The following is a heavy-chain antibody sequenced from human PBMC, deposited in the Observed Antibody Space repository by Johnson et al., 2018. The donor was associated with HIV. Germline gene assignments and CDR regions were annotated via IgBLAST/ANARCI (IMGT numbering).Heavy chain of an antibody. CDR3: TRTDDTFYYDGSGYVDAFDF. Sequence: VQVLESGGGVVQPGRSLRLSCAASGFTFSSYAMHWVRQAPGKGLEWVAVISYDGSNKYYADSVKGRFTISRDNSKNSLYLQMNSLRAEDTAVYYCTRTDDTFYYDGSGYVDAFDFWGQGTMVTVSS. J-gene: IGHJ3*01. CDR1: GFTFSSYA. CDR2: ISYDGSNK. V-gene: IGHV3-30*04. D-gene: IGHD3-22*01.